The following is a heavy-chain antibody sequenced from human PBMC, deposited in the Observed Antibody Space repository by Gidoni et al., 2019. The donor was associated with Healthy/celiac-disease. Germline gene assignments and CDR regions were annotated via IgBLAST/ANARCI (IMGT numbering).Heavy chain of an antibody. CDR1: GFTFSSYA. CDR3: ARDGEHLSSSSSGGFDY. J-gene: IGHJ4*02. Sequence: QVQLVESGGGVVQPGRYLRLSCAASGFTFSSYAMHWVSQAPGKGLEWVAVIAYDGSNKYYADSVKGRFTIPRDNSTNTLYLQMNSLRAEDTAVYYCARDGEHLSSSSSGGFDYWGQGTLVTVSS. CDR2: IAYDGSNK. V-gene: IGHV3-30-3*01. D-gene: IGHD6-6*01.